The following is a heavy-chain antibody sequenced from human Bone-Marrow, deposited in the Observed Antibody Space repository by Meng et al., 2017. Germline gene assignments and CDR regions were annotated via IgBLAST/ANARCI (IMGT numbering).Heavy chain of an antibody. CDR3: ARETYYDFWSGYYLGYYYGMDV. V-gene: IGHV3-30*01. CDR2: ISYEGSNK. Sequence: GESPKISCAASGLTFSSYAMHWVRQAPGKGLEWVAVISYEGSNKYYADSVKGRFTISRDNSKNTLYLQMNSLRAEDTAVYYCARETYYDFWSGYYLGYYYGMDVWGQGTTVTVSS. D-gene: IGHD3-3*01. CDR1: GLTFSSYA. J-gene: IGHJ6*02.